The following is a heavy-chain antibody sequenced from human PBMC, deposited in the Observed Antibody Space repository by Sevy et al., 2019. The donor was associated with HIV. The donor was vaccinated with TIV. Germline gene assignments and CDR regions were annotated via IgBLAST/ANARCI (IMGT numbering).Heavy chain of an antibody. V-gene: IGHV3-74*01. CDR2: IKSDGSST. CDR3: ARDRYYYDSSGYYYNYYFGMDV. D-gene: IGHD3-22*01. J-gene: IGHJ6*02. CDR1: GFTFSTYG. Sequence: GGSLRLSCAASGFTFSTYGMHWVRQAPGKGLVWVSRIKSDGSSTNYADSVKGRFTISRDNAKNTLYLQMNSLRVEDTAVYYCARDRYYYDSSGYYYNYYFGMDVWGQGTTVTVSS.